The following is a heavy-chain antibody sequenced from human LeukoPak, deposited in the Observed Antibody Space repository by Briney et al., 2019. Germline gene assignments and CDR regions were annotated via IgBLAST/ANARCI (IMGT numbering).Heavy chain of an antibody. CDR2: IRYDGSNK. D-gene: IGHD2-2*01. J-gene: IGHJ4*02. CDR1: GFTFSSYG. V-gene: IGHV3-30*02. CDR3: ARLDRETYCSSTSCYVY. Sequence: GGSLRLSCAASGFTFSSYGMHWVRQAPGKGLAWVAFIRYDGSNKYYADSVKGRFTISRDNSKNTLYLQMNSLRAEDTAVYYCARLDRETYCSSTSCYVYWGQGTLVTVSS.